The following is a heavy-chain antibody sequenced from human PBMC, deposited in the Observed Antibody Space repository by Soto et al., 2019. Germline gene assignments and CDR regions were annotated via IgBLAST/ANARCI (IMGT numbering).Heavy chain of an antibody. CDR2: IWYDGSNK. V-gene: IGHV3-33*01. CDR3: ARDTGLLWWCIDY. Sequence: GGSLRLSCAASGFTFSSYGMHWVRQAPGKGLEWVAVIWYDGSNKYYADSVKGRFTISRDNSKNTLYLQMNSLRAEDTAVYYCARDTGLLWWCIDYWGQGTLVTVSS. J-gene: IGHJ4*02. D-gene: IGHD2-21*01. CDR1: GFTFSSYG.